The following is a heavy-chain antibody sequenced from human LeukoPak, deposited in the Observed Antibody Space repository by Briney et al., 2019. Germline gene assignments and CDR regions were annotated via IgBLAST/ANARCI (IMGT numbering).Heavy chain of an antibody. J-gene: IGHJ4*02. CDR1: GGSFSGYY. CDR3: ARKDGRRYCSGGSCYGIVYFDY. CDR2: INHSGST. Sequence: SETLSLTCAVYGGSFSGYYRSWIRQPPGKGLEWIGEINHSGSTNYNPSLKSRVTISVDTSKNQFSLKLSSVTAADTAVYYCARKDGRRYCSGGSCYGIVYFDYWGQGTLVTVSS. V-gene: IGHV4-34*01. D-gene: IGHD2-15*01.